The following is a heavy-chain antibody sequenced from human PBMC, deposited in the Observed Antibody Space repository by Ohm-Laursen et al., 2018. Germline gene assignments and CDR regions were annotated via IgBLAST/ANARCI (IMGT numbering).Heavy chain of an antibody. Sequence: GTLSLTWAVSGGSISSYYWSWIRQPPGKGLEWIGYIYYSGGTNYNPSLKSRVTISVDRSKNQFSLKLYSVTAADTAVYYCARGAFAVFGVTPSPNWFDPWGQGTLVTVSS. J-gene: IGHJ5*02. CDR3: ARGAFAVFGVTPSPNWFDP. D-gene: IGHD3-3*01. CDR1: GGSISSYY. V-gene: IGHV4-59*01. CDR2: IYYSGGT.